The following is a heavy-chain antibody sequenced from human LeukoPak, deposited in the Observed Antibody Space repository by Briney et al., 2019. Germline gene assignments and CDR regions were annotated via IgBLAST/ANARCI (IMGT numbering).Heavy chain of an antibody. Sequence: SETLSLTCTVSGDSINYYYWSWIRQHPGKGLEWIGYIYYSGSTYYNPSLKSRVTISVDTSKNQFSLKLSSVTAADTAVYYCARDRDYEAFDIWGQGTLVTVSS. CDR1: GDSINYYY. J-gene: IGHJ3*02. D-gene: IGHD4-17*01. V-gene: IGHV4-31*03. CDR3: ARDRDYEAFDI. CDR2: IYYSGST.